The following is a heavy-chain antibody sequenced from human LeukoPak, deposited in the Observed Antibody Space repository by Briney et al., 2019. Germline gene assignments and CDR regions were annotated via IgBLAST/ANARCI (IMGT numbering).Heavy chain of an antibody. CDR1: KFTFNNYA. CDR2: ISGNGGST. CDR3: AKARRGNENY. V-gene: IGHV3-23*01. D-gene: IGHD1-1*01. J-gene: IGHJ4*02. Sequence: GGSLRLSCVVSKFTFNNYAMSWVRQAPGKGLEWVSAISGNGGSTYYADSVKGRFTISRDNSKNTLSLQMNSLRAEDTAAYYCAKARRGNENYWGQGTLVTVFS.